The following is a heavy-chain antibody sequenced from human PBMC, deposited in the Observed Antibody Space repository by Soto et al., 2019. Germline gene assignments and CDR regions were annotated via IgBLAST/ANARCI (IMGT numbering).Heavy chain of an antibody. D-gene: IGHD3-22*01. Sequence: GGSLRLSCAAPGFPFSNYAIHWVRQAPGKGLEWVAVISYDGTNKYYADSVKGRITVSRDNSENTLFLQMNSLRAEDTAVYYCARETVIIVTPPRTSPYGMDVWGQGTTVTVSS. CDR1: GFPFSNYA. V-gene: IGHV3-30-3*01. J-gene: IGHJ6*02. CDR3: ARETVIIVTPPRTSPYGMDV. CDR2: ISYDGTNK.